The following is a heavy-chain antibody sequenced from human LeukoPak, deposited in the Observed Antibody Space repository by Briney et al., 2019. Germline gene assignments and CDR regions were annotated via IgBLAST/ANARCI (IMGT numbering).Heavy chain of an antibody. V-gene: IGHV4-34*01. D-gene: IGHD2-8*01. CDR3: ARGGVCYGF. CDR2: INHSGST. Sequence: SETLSLTCAVYGGSFSGYYWSWIRQPPGKGLEWIGEINHSGSTNYNPSLKSRVTISVDTSKNQFSLKLSSVTAADTAVYYCARGGVCYGFWGQGTLVTVSS. CDR1: GGSFSGYY. J-gene: IGHJ4*02.